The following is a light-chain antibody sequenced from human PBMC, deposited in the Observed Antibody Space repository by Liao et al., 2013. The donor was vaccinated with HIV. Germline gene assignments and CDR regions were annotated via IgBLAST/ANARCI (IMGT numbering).Light chain of an antibody. CDR1: NIGSRG. CDR2: HAS. Sequence: SYELTQPPSVSVAPGETARITCGGNNIGSRGVHWYQQKPGQAPVLLIYHASDRPSGIPERFSGSNSGNTATLTISRVEPGDEADYYCQLWDSSSDHPYVFGTGTQVTVL. V-gene: IGLV3-21*01. CDR3: QLWDSSSDHPYV. J-gene: IGLJ1*01.